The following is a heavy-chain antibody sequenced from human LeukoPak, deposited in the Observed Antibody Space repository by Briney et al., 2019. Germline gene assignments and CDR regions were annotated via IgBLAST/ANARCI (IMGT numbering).Heavy chain of an antibody. CDR2: ISGSGGST. V-gene: IGHV3-23*01. D-gene: IGHD5-12*01. Sequence: GGSLRLSCAASGFTFSSYAMSWVRQAPGKGLEWVSAISGSGGSTYYADSVKGRFTISRDNSKNTLYLQMNSLRSDDTAVYYCARGNLVLFGVATIPIDYWGQGTLVTVSS. J-gene: IGHJ4*02. CDR3: ARGNLVLFGVATIPIDY. CDR1: GFTFSSYA.